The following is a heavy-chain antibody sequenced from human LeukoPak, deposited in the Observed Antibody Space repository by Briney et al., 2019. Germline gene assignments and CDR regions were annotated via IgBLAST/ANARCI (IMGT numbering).Heavy chain of an antibody. Sequence: SETLSLTCTVSGGSISSGAYYWSWIRHPPGKALEWIGYIYYSGSTYYNPSLKSRVTISIDTSKNQFSLKLSSVTAADTAMYYCASRGYTYGHFDYWGPGTLVTVSS. D-gene: IGHD5-18*01. CDR3: ASRGYTYGHFDY. CDR2: IYYSGST. J-gene: IGHJ4*02. V-gene: IGHV4-30-4*01. CDR1: GGSISSGAYY.